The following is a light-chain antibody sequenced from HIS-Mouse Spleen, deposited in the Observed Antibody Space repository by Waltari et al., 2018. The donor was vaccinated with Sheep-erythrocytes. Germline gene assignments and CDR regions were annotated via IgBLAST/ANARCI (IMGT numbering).Light chain of an antibody. CDR1: SSDVGGYNY. V-gene: IGLV2-8*01. CDR3: SSYAGSNNWV. J-gene: IGLJ3*02. CDR2: EVS. Sequence: QSALTQPPSASGSPGQSVTISCTGTSSDVGGYNYVSWYQPHPGKAPKRMIYEVSKLPSGVPDRFSGSKSGNTASLTVSGLQAEDEADYYCSSYAGSNNWVFGGGTKLTVL.